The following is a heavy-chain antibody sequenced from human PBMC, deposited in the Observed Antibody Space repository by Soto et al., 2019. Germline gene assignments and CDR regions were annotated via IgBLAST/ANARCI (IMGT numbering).Heavy chain of an antibody. V-gene: IGHV1-18*01. CDR2: ISAYNGNT. CDR3: ARYPYYYDSSGYRYFQH. CDR1: GYTFTSYG. D-gene: IGHD3-22*01. Sequence: ASVKVSCKASGYTFTSYGISWVRQAPGQGLEWMGWISAYNGNTNYAQKLQGWVTMTRDTSISTAYMELSRLRSDDTAVYYCARYPYYYDSSGYRYFQHWGQGTLVTVSS. J-gene: IGHJ1*01.